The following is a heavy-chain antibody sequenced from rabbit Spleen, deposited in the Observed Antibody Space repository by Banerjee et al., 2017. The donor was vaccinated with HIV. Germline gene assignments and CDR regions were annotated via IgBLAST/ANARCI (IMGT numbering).Heavy chain of an antibody. D-gene: IGHD6-1*01. Sequence: QSLEESGGDLVKPGASLTLTCKASGLSISSGYDMCWVRQAPGKGLEWLGCIYTGNGKTYYASWAKGRFTISKSSSTTVTLQMTSLTAADTATYFCARGYTDYATSRLDLWGQGTLVTVS. J-gene: IGHJ3*01. CDR1: GLSISSGYD. CDR2: IYTGNGKT. V-gene: IGHV1S40*01. CDR3: ARGYTDYATSRLDL.